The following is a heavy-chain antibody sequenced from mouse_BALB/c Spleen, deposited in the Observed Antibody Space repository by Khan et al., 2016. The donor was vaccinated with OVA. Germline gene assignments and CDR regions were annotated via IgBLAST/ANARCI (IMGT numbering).Heavy chain of an antibody. CDR2: IFPGDGST. Sequence: QVQLQQSGSELVKPGASVKLSCQASGYTFTRYDINWVRQRPEQGLEWNGWIFPGDGSTMYNEKFKGKANPTSVKSTSTAYMQVRLVNSEDAAVYFCERRCYGSILYWYFDVWGAGTTGTVSS. J-gene: IGHJ1*01. CDR1: GYTFTRYD. CDR3: ERRCYGSILYWYFDV. V-gene: IGHV1S56*01. D-gene: IGHD1-1*01.